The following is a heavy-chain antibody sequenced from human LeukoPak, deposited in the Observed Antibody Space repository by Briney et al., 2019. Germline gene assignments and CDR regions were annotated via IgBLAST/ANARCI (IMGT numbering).Heavy chain of an antibody. V-gene: IGHV3-23*01. CDR3: ARVPYYDILTGYSDY. D-gene: IGHD3-9*01. CDR1: GLTFYTYA. CDR2: ISGRDGRT. Sequence: GGSLRLSCAVSGLTFYTYAMSWVRQAPGKGLEWVSAISGRDGRTYYTDSVKGRFTISRDNSKNTLYLQMNSLRAEDTAVYYCARVPYYDILTGYSDYWGQGTLVTVSS. J-gene: IGHJ4*02.